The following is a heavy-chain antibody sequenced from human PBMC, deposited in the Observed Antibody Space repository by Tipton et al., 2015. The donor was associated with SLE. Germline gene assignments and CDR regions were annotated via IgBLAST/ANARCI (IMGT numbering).Heavy chain of an antibody. D-gene: IGHD2-8*02. CDR3: AKTGGPYGDYFHY. V-gene: IGHV3-23*03. CDR2: IYSGGAT. J-gene: IGHJ4*02. CDR1: GFTFSTYA. Sequence: SLRLSCAASGFTFSTYAMSWVRQTPGKGLEWVSVIYSGGATYYADSVKGWFTISRDDSKNTVYLQTNSLKTEDTAVYYCAKTGGPYGDYFHYWGQGTLVTVSS.